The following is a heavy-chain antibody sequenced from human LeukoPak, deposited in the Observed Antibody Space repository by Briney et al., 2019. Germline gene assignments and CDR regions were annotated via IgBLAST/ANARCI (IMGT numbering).Heavy chain of an antibody. D-gene: IGHD3-9*01. Sequence: VSVQVSCKASGYTFTGYYMHWVRQAPGEGLEWMGWINSNSGDTNYAQKFQGRVTMTRDTSISTAYMELSRLRSDDTAVYYCAREPHYDLLTGYALGYLDLWGRGTLLTVSS. CDR2: INSNSGDT. CDR1: GYTFTGYY. CDR3: AREPHYDLLTGYALGYLDL. V-gene: IGHV1-2*02. J-gene: IGHJ2*01.